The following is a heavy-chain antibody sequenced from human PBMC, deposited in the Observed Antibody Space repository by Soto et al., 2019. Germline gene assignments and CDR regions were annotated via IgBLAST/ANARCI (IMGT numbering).Heavy chain of an antibody. CDR3: ARQGRYSYGSSADYYYYGIDV. V-gene: IGHV1-18*04. J-gene: IGHJ6*02. Sequence: SGNVSFTSAGSTFTSYRLSWVGRAPGQGLECMGWISAYNGNTNYAQKLQGRVTMTTDTSTSTAYMELRSLRSDDTAVYYCARQGRYSYGSSADYYYYGIDVWGQGTTVTVSS. D-gene: IGHD5-18*01. CDR2: ISAYNGNT. CDR1: GSTFTSYR.